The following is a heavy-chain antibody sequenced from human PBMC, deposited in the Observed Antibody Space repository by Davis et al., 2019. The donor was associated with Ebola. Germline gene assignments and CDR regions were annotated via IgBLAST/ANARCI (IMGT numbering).Heavy chain of an antibody. V-gene: IGHV1-2*02. D-gene: IGHD6-19*01. CDR2: INPNNGDT. Sequence: ASVKVSCKASGYTFTGYYIHWVRQAPGQGLEWMGWINPNNGDTKLAQRFQGRVTMTRDTSIGTAYMQLTRLTSDDTAVYYCARPDSSGWPYFHYWGQGTLVTVSS. CDR3: ARPDSSGWPYFHY. J-gene: IGHJ4*02. CDR1: GYTFTGYY.